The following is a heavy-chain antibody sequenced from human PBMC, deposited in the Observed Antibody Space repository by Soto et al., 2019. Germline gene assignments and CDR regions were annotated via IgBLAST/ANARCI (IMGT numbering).Heavy chain of an antibody. CDR2: ISSSGSTI. D-gene: IGHD6-6*01. CDR1: GFTFSDYY. V-gene: IGHV3-11*01. J-gene: IGHJ4*02. CDR3: ASTILDPLLVLFDY. Sequence: PGGSLRLSCAASGFTFSDYYMSWIRQAPGKGLEWVSYISSSGSTIYYADSVKGRFTISRDNAKNSLYLQMNSLRAEDTAVYYCASTILDPLLVLFDYWGQGTLVTVSS.